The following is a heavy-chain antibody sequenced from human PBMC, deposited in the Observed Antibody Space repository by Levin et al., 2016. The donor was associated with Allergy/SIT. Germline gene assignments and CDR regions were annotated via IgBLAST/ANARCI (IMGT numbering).Heavy chain of an antibody. Sequence: WVRQAPGQGLEWMGWINPNSGGTSYAQKFQGRVTMTRDTSISTAYMELSRLRSDDTAMYYCARDPLYNWNLAPRGGMDVWGQGTTVTVSS. J-gene: IGHJ6*02. CDR2: INPNSGGT. V-gene: IGHV1-2*02. D-gene: IGHD1-7*01. CDR3: ARDPLYNWNLAPRGGMDV.